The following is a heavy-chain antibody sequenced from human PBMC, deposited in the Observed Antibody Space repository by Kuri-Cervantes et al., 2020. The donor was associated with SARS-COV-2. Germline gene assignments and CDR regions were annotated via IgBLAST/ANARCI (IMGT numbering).Heavy chain of an antibody. D-gene: IGHD6-6*01. Sequence: ASVKVSCKASGYTFTSYYMHWVRQAPGQGLEWMGIINPSGGSTSYAQKFQGRVTMTRDTSTSTVYMELSSLRSDDTAVYYCARVKFYSIAARHHDAFDIWGQGTMVTVSS. CDR3: ARVKFYSIAARHHDAFDI. V-gene: IGHV1-46*01. CDR1: GYTFTSYY. J-gene: IGHJ3*02. CDR2: INPSGGST.